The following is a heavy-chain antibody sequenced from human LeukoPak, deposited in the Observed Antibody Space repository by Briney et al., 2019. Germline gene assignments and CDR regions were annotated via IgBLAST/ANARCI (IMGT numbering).Heavy chain of an antibody. CDR3: AILPRDY. J-gene: IGHJ4*02. V-gene: IGHV4-34*01. Sequence: SETLSLTCAVYGGSFSSYYWSWIRRPPGKGLEWIGEINHSGSTNYNPSLKSRVTISVDTSKNQFSLKLSSVTAADTAVYYCAILPRDYWGQGTLVTVSS. CDR2: INHSGST. CDR1: GGSFSSYY.